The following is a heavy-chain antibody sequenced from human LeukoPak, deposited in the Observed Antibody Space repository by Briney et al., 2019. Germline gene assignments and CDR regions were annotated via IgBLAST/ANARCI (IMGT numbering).Heavy chain of an antibody. CDR2: MRSSGSYI. Sequence: GGSLRLSCAASGFSFRSHGMNWVRQAPGRGLELVSSMRSSGSYIYYADSVKGRFTISRDNAKGSLYLQMNSLKAEDAAIYFCARDEYSSAWGYYNFYYMDVWGKGTTVTVSS. J-gene: IGHJ6*03. V-gene: IGHV3-21*01. D-gene: IGHD6-19*01. CDR1: GFSFRSHG. CDR3: ARDEYSSAWGYYNFYYMDV.